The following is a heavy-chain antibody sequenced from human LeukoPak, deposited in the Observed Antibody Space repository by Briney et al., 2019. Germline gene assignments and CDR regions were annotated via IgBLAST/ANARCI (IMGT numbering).Heavy chain of an antibody. CDR3: ARAPYYYDTYYYYGMDV. J-gene: IGHJ6*02. CDR1: GGSISSYY. D-gene: IGHD3-22*01. Sequence: SETLSLTCTVSGGSISSYYWSWIRQPPGKGLEWIGYIYTSGSTNYNPSLKSRVTISVDTSKNQFSLKLSSVTAADTAVYYCARAPYYYDTYYYYGMDVWGQGTTVTVSS. V-gene: IGHV4-4*09. CDR2: IYTSGST.